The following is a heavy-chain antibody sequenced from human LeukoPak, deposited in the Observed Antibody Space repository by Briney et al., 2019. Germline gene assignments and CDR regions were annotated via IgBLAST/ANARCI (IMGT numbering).Heavy chain of an antibody. CDR1: GFTVSSNY. D-gene: IGHD6-19*01. V-gene: IGHV3-48*03. J-gene: IGHJ4*02. Sequence: GGSLRLSCAVSGFTVSSNYMTWVRQAPGKGLEWVSYISSGSGSSTYDADSVKGRFTISRDNAKNSLYLQMNSLRAEDTAVYYCARKQWLGFDYWGQGTLVTVSS. CDR2: ISSGSGSST. CDR3: ARKQWLGFDY.